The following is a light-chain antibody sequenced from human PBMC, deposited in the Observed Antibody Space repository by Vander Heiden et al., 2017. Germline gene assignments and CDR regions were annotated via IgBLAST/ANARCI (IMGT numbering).Light chain of an antibody. Sequence: SHDLTQPPSVSVSPGQTPSITCSGDTLGDKYVCWYQQKSGQSPLLVIYQDTKRPSGIPERFSGSNSGNTATLTISGTQATDEADYYCQAWDRNSEEVFGGGTKLTVL. CDR1: TLGDKY. CDR3: QAWDRNSEEV. CDR2: QDT. V-gene: IGLV3-1*01. J-gene: IGLJ3*02.